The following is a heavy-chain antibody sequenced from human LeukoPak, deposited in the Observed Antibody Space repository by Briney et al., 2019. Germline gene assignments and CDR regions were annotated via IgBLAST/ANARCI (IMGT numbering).Heavy chain of an antibody. Sequence: ASVKVSCKASGYTFTSYDINWVRQATGQGLEWMGWMNPNSGNTGYAQKFQGRVTMTRNTSISTAYMELSSLRSEDTAVYYCARGRGDGYNPSYYMDVWGKGTTVTVSS. CDR3: ARGRGDGYNPSYYMDV. V-gene: IGHV1-8*01. J-gene: IGHJ6*03. D-gene: IGHD5-24*01. CDR1: GYTFTSYD. CDR2: MNPNSGNT.